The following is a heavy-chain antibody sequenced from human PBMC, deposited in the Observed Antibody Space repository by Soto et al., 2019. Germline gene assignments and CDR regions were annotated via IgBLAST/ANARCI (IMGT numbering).Heavy chain of an antibody. D-gene: IGHD6-6*01. CDR3: AKMSSPSSDY. V-gene: IGHV3-23*01. CDR2: ISGSGGST. Sequence: GGSLRLSCAASGFTFSGYAMSWVRQAPGKGLEWVSAISGSGGSTYYADSVKGRFTISRDNSKNTLYLQINRLRAEDTAVYYCAKMSSPSSDYWGQGTLVTVSS. J-gene: IGHJ4*02. CDR1: GFTFSGYA.